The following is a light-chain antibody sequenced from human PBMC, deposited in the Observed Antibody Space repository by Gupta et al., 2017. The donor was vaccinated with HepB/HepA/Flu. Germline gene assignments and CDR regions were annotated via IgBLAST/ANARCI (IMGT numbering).Light chain of an antibody. CDR1: QVISSW. Sequence: DIQMTQTPSSVSASVGDRVTITCRASQVISSWLAWYQQKPGKAPQFLIYTASNLQSGVPSRFSGIGSGKNFTLTISSRQPEDFATYYCQQANSFPSVFGQGTKVEIK. V-gene: IGKV1-12*02. CDR2: TAS. CDR3: QQANSFPSV. J-gene: IGKJ1*01.